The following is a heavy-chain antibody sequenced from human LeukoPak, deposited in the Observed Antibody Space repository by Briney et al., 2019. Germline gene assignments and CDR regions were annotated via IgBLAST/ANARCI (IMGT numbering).Heavy chain of an antibody. V-gene: IGHV1-69*13. D-gene: IGHD3-22*01. CDR3: ARDNYDSSGYYYSDY. J-gene: IGHJ4*02. CDR2: IIPIFGTA. CDR1: GGTFSSYA. Sequence: ASVKVSCKASGGTFSSYAISWVRQAPGQGLEWMGGIIPIFGTANYAQKFQGRVTITADESTSTAYMELSSLRSEDTAVYYCARDNYDSSGYYYSDYWGQGTLVTVSS.